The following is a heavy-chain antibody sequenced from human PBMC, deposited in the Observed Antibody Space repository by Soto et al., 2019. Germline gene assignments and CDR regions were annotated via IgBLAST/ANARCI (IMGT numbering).Heavy chain of an antibody. D-gene: IGHD3-10*01. J-gene: IGHJ4*02. CDR2: INSGASTT. CDR3: ARGPTGWFGYDY. Sequence: DVQLVESGGGLVQPGGSLRLSCAASGFTFSSSWMHWVRQAPGKGLVWVSRINSGASTTNYADSVKGRFTISSDNAKNTQNLHMDSLTAYNTAVYYCARGPTGWFGYDYWGQGTLVTVSS. CDR1: GFTFSSSW. V-gene: IGHV3-74*01.